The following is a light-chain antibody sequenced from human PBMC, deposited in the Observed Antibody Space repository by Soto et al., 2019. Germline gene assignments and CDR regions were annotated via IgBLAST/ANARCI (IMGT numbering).Light chain of an antibody. V-gene: IGKV1-33*01. Sequence: DIQMTQSPSSLSASVGDRVTITCQASQDISNYLNWYQQKPGKAPKLLIYDASNLETGVPSRFSGSGSGTDFTFTISSLQPEDIATYYCHQYDNLPRRVFGPGTKVDIK. CDR2: DAS. J-gene: IGKJ3*01. CDR1: QDISNY. CDR3: HQYDNLPRRV.